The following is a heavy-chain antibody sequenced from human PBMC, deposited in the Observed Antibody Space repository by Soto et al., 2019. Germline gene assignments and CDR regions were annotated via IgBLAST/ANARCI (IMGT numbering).Heavy chain of an antibody. Sequence: QVQLVQSGAEVKKPGSSVKVSCKASGDTFRHYAFTWVRQAPGQGLEWMGTIIPLFSTRYAQKFQGRVTMTADESTSTVYMDLSRLKSDDTAVYYWARDPGIAVVGRGTSFEHWGQGTLVTVSS. CDR2: IIPLFST. J-gene: IGHJ4*02. V-gene: IGHV1-69*18. CDR1: GDTFRHYA. D-gene: IGHD6-19*01. CDR3: ARDPGIAVVGRGTSFEH.